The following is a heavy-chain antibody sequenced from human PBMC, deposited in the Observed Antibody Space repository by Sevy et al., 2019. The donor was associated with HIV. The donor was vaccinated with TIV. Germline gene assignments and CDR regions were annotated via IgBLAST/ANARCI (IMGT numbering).Heavy chain of an antibody. CDR2: ISTSGVTI. CDR1: GFTFIDYY. V-gene: IGHV3-11*01. D-gene: IGHD3-10*01. CDR3: ARDFKGSGNYYRKYYFDY. J-gene: IGHJ4*02. Sequence: GGSLRLSCAASGFTFIDYYMSWIRQAPGKGLEWVSHISTSGVTIYSADSVKGRFTISRDNAKNSLCLQMNSLRAEDTAVYYCARDFKGSGNYYRKYYFDYWGQGTLVTVSS.